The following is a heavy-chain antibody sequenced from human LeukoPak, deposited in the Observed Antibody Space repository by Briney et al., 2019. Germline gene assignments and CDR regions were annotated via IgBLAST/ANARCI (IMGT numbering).Heavy chain of an antibody. J-gene: IGHJ3*02. CDR3: ARDWSGSGWGSRAFDI. Sequence: GRSLRLSCAASGFTFSSYGMHLVRQAPGKGLEWVAVIWYDGSNKYYADSVKGRFTISRDNSKNTLYLQMNSLRAEDTAVYYCARDWSGSGWGSRAFDIWGQGTMVTVSS. V-gene: IGHV3-33*01. CDR1: GFTFSSYG. D-gene: IGHD6-19*01. CDR2: IWYDGSNK.